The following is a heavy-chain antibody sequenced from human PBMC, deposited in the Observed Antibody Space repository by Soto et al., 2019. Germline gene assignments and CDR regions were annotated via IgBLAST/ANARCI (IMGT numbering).Heavy chain of an antibody. CDR1: GFSFSTDGMG. J-gene: IGHJ4*02. CDR2: IYWDDDK. V-gene: IGHV2-5*02. Sequence: QITLKESGPTLMKPTQTLTLTCTFSGFSFSTDGMGVGWIRQPPGKALEWLALIYWDDDKRFSPSQKSRLTITKDGSRNQVVLTLTNMDPADTATYYCAHVYWAASGTRYYFDYWGQGTLVTVSS. CDR3: AHVYWAASGTRYYFDY. D-gene: IGHD1-7*01.